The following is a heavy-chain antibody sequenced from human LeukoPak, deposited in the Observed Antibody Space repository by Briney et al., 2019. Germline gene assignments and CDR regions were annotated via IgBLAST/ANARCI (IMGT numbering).Heavy chain of an antibody. CDR3: ARETMVRGVIVDY. D-gene: IGHD3-10*01. CDR2: IYSGGST. V-gene: IGHV3-53*01. Sequence: GGSLRLSCAASGFTFSNYAMNWVRQAPGKGLEWVSVIYSGGSTYYADSVKGRFTISRDNSKNTLYLQMNSLRAEDTAVYYCARETMVRGVIVDYWGQGTLVTVSS. J-gene: IGHJ4*02. CDR1: GFTFSNYA.